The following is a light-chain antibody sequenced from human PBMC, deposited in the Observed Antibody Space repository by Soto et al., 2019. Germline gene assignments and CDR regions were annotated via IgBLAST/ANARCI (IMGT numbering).Light chain of an antibody. CDR3: QHYTRDSEA. Sequence: DIQMTQSPSSLFASVEDKVTITXRASQSISSYLNGYQQKPGKAPKXXIDAASSLQRGVPSMFSGSGSVTDFTLTSSSLQPDDFATYSCQHYTRDSEAFGQGTKVEIK. CDR1: QSISSY. CDR2: AAS. J-gene: IGKJ1*01. V-gene: IGKV1-39*01.